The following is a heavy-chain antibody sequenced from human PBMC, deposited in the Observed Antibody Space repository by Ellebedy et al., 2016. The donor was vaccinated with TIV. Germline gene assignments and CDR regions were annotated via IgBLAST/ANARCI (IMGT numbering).Heavy chain of an antibody. J-gene: IGHJ4*02. Sequence: PGGSLRLSCAASGFTFPTYPMNWLRQAPGKGLEWLSNIRGSNSDVYYADSVKGRFTVSRDNAKNSLYLQMTSLRAEETAVYYCARDLNRGFDYWGQGSLVTVSS. CDR2: IRGSNSDV. D-gene: IGHD1-14*01. CDR3: ARDLNRGFDY. V-gene: IGHV3-21*05. CDR1: GFTFPTYP.